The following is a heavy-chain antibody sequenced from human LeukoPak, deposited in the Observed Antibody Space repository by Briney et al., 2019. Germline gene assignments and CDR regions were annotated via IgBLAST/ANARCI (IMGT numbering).Heavy chain of an antibody. CDR1: GFTFSSYA. V-gene: IGHV3-23*01. D-gene: IGHD3-10*01. J-gene: IGHJ4*02. Sequence: GGSLRLSCAASGFTFSSYAMCWVRQAPGKGLEWVSAISGSGGSTYYADSVEGRFTISRDNSKNTLYLQMNSLRAEDTAVYYCAKDRSRYYYGSGSGGYFDYWGQGTLVTVSS. CDR2: ISGSGGST. CDR3: AKDRSRYYYGSGSGGYFDY.